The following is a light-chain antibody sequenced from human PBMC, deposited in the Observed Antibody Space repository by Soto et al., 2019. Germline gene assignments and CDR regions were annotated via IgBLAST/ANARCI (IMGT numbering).Light chain of an antibody. Sequence: DIQMTQSPSSLSASVGDRATITCRASQGISNYLAWYQQKPGKVPKLLIYAASTLQSGVPSRFSGSGSGTDFKPTISSLQPEDVATYYYQKYNRAPRTLGEGTKVEIK. CDR2: AAS. CDR3: QKYNRAPRT. J-gene: IGKJ1*01. CDR1: QGISNY. V-gene: IGKV1-27*01.